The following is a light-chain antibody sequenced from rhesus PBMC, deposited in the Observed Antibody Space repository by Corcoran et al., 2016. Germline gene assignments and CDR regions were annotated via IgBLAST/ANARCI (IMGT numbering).Light chain of an antibody. CDR2: GAS. J-gene: IGKJ1*01. V-gene: IGKV3-24*04. CDR3: QQSSNLWT. CDR1: QSVGSY. Sequence: ETVVTQSPATLSLSPGERATLSCRASQSVGSYLAWYQQKPGQAPRRLMYGASSRATGIPDRFSGRGSGTDFTLNISSLEPEDVGVYYCQQSSNLWTFGQGTKVEIK.